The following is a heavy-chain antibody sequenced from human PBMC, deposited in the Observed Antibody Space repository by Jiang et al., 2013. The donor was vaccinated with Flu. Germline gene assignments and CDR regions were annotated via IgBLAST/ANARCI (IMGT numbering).Heavy chain of an antibody. CDR3: ARARSDSSGYYDSRGYGYFDY. V-gene: IGHV1-46*01. D-gene: IGHD3-22*01. CDR1: GYTFTSYY. J-gene: IGHJ4*02. CDR2: INPSGGST. Sequence: VKVSCKASGYTFTSYYMHWVRQAPGQGLEWMGIINPSGGSTSYAQKFQGRVTMTRDTSTSTVYMELSSLRSEDTAVYYCARARSDSSGYYDSRGYGYFDYWGQGTLVTVSS.